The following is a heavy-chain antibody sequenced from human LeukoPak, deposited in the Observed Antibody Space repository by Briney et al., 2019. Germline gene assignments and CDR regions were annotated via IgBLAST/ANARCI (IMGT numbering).Heavy chain of an antibody. V-gene: IGHV3-7*02. D-gene: IGHD3-22*01. CDR3: ASQDSRTAFDV. Sequence: GGSLRLSCAASGFTFSGYRMSWVREAPGKGLEWVANIKQDESDKNYVDSVKGRFTISRDNAKNSLYLQLNSLRVEDTGVYYCASQDSRTAFDVWGEGTMVTVP. CDR2: IKQDESDK. J-gene: IGHJ3*01. CDR1: GFTFSGYR.